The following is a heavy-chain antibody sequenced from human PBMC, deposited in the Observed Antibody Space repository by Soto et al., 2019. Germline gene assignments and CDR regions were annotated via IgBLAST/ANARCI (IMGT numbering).Heavy chain of an antibody. V-gene: IGHV4-39*02. D-gene: IGHD2-15*01. Sequence: QLQLQESGPGLVKLSKTLSLTCTVSGGSISSSSYYWGWIRQPPGKGLEWIGSIYYRGNTYYNPSLKSRVIISVDTSKNQFSLKLSSVTAADTAVYYCAREGGGYCSGGSCQVDYWGQGTLVTVSS. CDR2: IYYRGNT. CDR1: GGSISSSSYY. J-gene: IGHJ4*02. CDR3: AREGGGYCSGGSCQVDY.